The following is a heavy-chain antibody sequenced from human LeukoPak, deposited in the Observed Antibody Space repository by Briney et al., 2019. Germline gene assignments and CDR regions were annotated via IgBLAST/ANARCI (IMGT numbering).Heavy chain of an antibody. V-gene: IGHV1-18*04. D-gene: IGHD3-9*01. CDR1: GYTFTSYG. J-gene: IGHJ3*02. Sequence: ASVKVSCKASGYTFTSYGISWVRQAPGQGLEWMGWISAYNGNTNYAQKLQGRVTMTTDTSTSTAYMELRSLRSDDTAVYYCAGEFNILTGYYYVGAFDIWGQGTMVTVSS. CDR3: AGEFNILTGYYYVGAFDI. CDR2: ISAYNGNT.